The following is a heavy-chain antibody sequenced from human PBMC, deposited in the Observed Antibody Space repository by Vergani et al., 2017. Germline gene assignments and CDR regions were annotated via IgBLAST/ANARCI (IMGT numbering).Heavy chain of an antibody. D-gene: IGHD6-13*01. CDR3: ARAPYSSXWYEWAYYYYGMDV. CDR2: IKQDGSEK. J-gene: IGHJ6*02. V-gene: IGHV3-7*01. Sequence: EVQLVESGGGLVQPGGSLRLSCAASGFTFSSYWMSWVRQAPGKGLEWVANIKQDGSEKYYVDSVKGRFTISRDNAKNSLYLQMNSLRAEDTAVYYCARAPYSSXWYEWAYYYYGMDVWGQGTTVTVSS. CDR1: GFTFSSYW.